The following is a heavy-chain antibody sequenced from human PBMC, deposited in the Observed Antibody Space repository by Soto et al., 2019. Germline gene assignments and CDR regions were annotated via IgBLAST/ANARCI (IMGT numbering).Heavy chain of an antibody. CDR3: ATSSDTGYIFDF. D-gene: IGHD3-9*01. CDR1: GLTFTSYW. J-gene: IGHJ4*02. V-gene: IGHV3-7*01. Sequence: EVRLVESGGGLVQPGGSLRLSCAASGLTFTSYWMSWVRQAPGTGLEWVASIKQNGGETYYVDSVTGRFTISRDNAKKWLYLEMNRLRDEDRAVYYCATSSDTGYIFDFWDQGTLFTVAS. CDR2: IKQNGGET.